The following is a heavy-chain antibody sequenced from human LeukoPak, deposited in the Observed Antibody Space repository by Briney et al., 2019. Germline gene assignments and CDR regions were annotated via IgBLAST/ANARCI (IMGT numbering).Heavy chain of an antibody. J-gene: IGHJ4*02. V-gene: IGHV4-38-2*02. CDR2: IYHSGST. Sequence: SETLSLTCTVSGYSISSGYYWGWIRQPPGKGREWIGSIYHSGSTYYNPSLKSRVTISVDTSKNQFSLKLSSVTAADTAVYYCARRRGYYYRYFDYWGQGTLVTVSS. CDR3: ARRRGYYYRYFDY. CDR1: GYSISSGYY. D-gene: IGHD3-22*01.